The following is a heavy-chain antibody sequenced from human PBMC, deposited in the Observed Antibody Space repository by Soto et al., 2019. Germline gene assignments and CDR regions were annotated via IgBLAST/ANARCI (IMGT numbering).Heavy chain of an antibody. J-gene: IGHJ4*02. V-gene: IGHV3-33*01. D-gene: IGHD3-16*01. CDR1: GFTFSTYG. CDR2: TWYDGSNK. Sequence: PGGSLRLSCAASGFTFSTYGMHWVRQAPGKGLEWVAVTWYDGSNKYYAATVKGRITISRDNSKNTVYLQMNSLRAEDTAVYYCARARPYLGIFDYWGQGTLVTVSS. CDR3: ARARPYLGIFDY.